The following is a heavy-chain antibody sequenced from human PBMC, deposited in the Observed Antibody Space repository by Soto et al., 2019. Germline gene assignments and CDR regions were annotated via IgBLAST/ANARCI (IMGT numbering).Heavy chain of an antibody. V-gene: IGHV2-5*02. D-gene: IGHD3-16*01. J-gene: IGHJ4*02. CDR2: IYWDDAK. Sequence: QITLKESGPTLVKPTQTLTLTCTFSGFSLSASGVGVGWIRQPPGKALEWLAIIYWDDAKHYSPSLKSSLTITKDTSKNQVVLTRTNMDPVDTATYSCAHKGGGDRILDYWGQGTLVTVSS. CDR3: AHKGGGDRILDY. CDR1: GFSLSASGVG.